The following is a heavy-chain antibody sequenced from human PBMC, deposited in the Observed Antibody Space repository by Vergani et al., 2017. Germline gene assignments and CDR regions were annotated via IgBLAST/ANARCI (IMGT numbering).Heavy chain of an antibody. Sequence: QVQLVQSGAEVKKPGASVKVSCKASGYTFTSYGISWVRQAPGQGLEWMGWISAYNGNTNYAQKLQGRVNMTTDSSTSTAYMELRSLGSDYTAVYYCARDSYSSSSSYYYGMDVWGQGTTVTVSS. CDR1: GYTFTSYG. V-gene: IGHV1-18*04. J-gene: IGHJ6*02. CDR3: ARDSYSSSSSYYYGMDV. D-gene: IGHD6-6*01. CDR2: ISAYNGNT.